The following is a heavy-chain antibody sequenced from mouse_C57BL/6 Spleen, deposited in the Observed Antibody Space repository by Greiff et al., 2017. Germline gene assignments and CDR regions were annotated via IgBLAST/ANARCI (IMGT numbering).Heavy chain of an antibody. CDR1: GYTFTGYW. V-gene: IGHV1-9*01. CDR2: ILPGSGST. Sequence: VMLVESGAELMKPGASVKLSCKATGYTFTGYWIEWVKQRPGHGLEWIGEILPGSGSTNYNEKFKGKATFTADTSSNTAYMQLSSLTTKDSAIYNCARPGTGFDYWGKGTLVTVSA. D-gene: IGHD4-1*01. J-gene: IGHJ3*01. CDR3: ARPGTGFDY.